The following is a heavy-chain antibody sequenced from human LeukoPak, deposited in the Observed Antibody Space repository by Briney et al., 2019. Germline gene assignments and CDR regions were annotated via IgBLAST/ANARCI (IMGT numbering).Heavy chain of an antibody. D-gene: IGHD3-16*02. V-gene: IGHV3-48*01. CDR1: GYTFSSYS. Sequence: PGGSLRLSCAASGYTFSSYSMNWVRQAPGKGLEWVSYISSSSSTIYCADSVKGRFTISRDNAKNSLYLQMNSLRAEDTAVYYCAGRYDYVWGSYRHQHFDYWGQGTLVTVSS. CDR3: AGRYDYVWGSYRHQHFDY. CDR2: ISSSSSTI. J-gene: IGHJ4*02.